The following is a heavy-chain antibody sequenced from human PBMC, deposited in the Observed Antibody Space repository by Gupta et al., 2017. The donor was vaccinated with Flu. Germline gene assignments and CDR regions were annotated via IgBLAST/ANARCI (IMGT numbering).Heavy chain of an antibody. D-gene: IGHD3-22*01. V-gene: IGHV3-15*01. CDR1: GFTFSNAW. J-gene: IGHJ5*02. Sequence: EVQLVESGGGLVKPGGSLRLSCAASGFTFSNAWLSWVRQAPGKGLEWVGRIKSKTDGGTTDYAAPVKGRFTISRDDSKNTLYLQMNSLKTEDTAVYYCTTDLGYYDSSGYDPWGQGTLVTVSS. CDR3: TTDLGYYDSSGYDP. CDR2: IKSKTDGGTT.